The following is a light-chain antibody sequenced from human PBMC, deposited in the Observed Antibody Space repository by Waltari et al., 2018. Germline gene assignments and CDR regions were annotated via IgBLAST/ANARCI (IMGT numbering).Light chain of an antibody. CDR3: SSYAGSAYV. V-gene: IGLV2-8*01. Sequence: QSALTQPPSASGSPGQSVTISCTGTSSDVGGYNYVSWYQQYPGKAPKLMIYDVTEPPSGVPDRFSGSKSGNTASLTVSGLQAEDEADYYCSSYAGSAYVFGTGTKVTVL. CDR1: SSDVGGYNY. CDR2: DVT. J-gene: IGLJ1*01.